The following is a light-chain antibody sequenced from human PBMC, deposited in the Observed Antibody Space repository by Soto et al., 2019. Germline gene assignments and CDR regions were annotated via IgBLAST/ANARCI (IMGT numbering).Light chain of an antibody. CDR3: QQRSNWPPIT. V-gene: IGKV3-11*01. J-gene: IGKJ5*01. Sequence: ETVMTQSPGTLSVSLGERATLSCRASQSVSIHLAWYQQKPGQAPRLLIYDTSTRATGIPARFSGSGSGTEFTLTISSLEPEDFAVYYCQQRSNWPPITFGQGTRLEI. CDR1: QSVSIH. CDR2: DTS.